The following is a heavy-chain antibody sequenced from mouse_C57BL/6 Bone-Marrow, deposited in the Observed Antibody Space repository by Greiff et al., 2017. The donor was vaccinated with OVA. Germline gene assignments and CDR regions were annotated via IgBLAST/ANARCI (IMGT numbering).Heavy chain of an antibody. V-gene: IGHV1-9*01. J-gene: IGHJ3*01. Sequence: QVQLQQSGAELMKPGASVKLSCKATGYTFTGYWIEWVKQRPGHGLEWIGEILPGSGSTNYNEKFKGKATFTADTSSNTAYMQLSSLTTEASAIXYCARGFYYYGSSSFAYWGQGTLVTVSA. CDR1: GYTFTGYW. D-gene: IGHD1-1*01. CDR3: ARGFYYYGSSSFAY. CDR2: ILPGSGST.